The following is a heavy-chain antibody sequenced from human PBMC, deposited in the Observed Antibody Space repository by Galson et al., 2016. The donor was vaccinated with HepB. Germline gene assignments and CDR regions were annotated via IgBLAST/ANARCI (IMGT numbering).Heavy chain of an antibody. CDR3: AKASLGQLWHNFFDY. CDR2: VWYEGNNK. V-gene: IGHV3-33*06. J-gene: IGHJ4*02. CDR1: GFTFSTYG. D-gene: IGHD5-18*01. Sequence: SLRLSCAASGFTFSTYGMHWVRQAPGKGLEWVAVVWYEGNNKYYADSVRARFSISRDNSKNTVYLQMNSLRPEDTAVYFCAKASLGQLWHNFFDYWGQGSLVTVSS.